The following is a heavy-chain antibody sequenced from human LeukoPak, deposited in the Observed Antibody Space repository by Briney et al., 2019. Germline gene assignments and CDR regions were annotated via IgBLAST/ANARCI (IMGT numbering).Heavy chain of an antibody. CDR1: GYTFSNYG. V-gene: IGHV1-18*01. Sequence: ASVKVSSKASGYTFSNYGLSWVRQAPGEGLEWMGWISADNGNTNYAQKFQGRVTMTTDTSTSTAYMELRSLRSDDTAVYYCARQLRWDQYYFDYWGQGTLVTVSS. J-gene: IGHJ4*02. CDR2: ISADNGNT. CDR3: ARQLRWDQYYFDY. D-gene: IGHD4-23*01.